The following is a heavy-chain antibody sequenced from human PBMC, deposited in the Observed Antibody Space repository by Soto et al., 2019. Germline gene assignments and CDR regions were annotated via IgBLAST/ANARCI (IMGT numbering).Heavy chain of an antibody. J-gene: IGHJ3*02. CDR2: INPNNGGT. CDR1: GYTFTAYY. D-gene: IGHD4-4*01. Sequence: ASVKVSCKASGYTFTAYYMHWVRQAPGQGLEWMGWINPNNGGTNYAQKFQGRVTMTRDTSISTAYMDLSSLRSDDTAVYYCARGLVGRDGYNNDAFDIWGQGTMVTV. CDR3: ARGLVGRDGYNNDAFDI. V-gene: IGHV1-2*02.